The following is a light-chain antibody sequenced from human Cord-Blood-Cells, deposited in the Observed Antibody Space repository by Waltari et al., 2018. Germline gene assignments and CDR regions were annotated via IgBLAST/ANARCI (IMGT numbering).Light chain of an antibody. J-gene: IGKJ2*01. CDR2: AAS. CDR3: LQDYTTPYT. CDR1: QGIRNG. Sequence: DIQVTQSPSSLSATVGDRFTITCRASQGIRNGLSWYQQKPGQAPTLLIYAASSVQSGVPSRFSGSGSGTDFTLTISSLQPEDVATYYCLQDYTTPYTFGQGTKLEIK. V-gene: IGKV1-27*01.